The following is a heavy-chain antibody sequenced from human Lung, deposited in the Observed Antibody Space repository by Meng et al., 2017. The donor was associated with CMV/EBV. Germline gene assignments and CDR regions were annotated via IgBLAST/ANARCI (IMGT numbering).Heavy chain of an antibody. Sequence: SXTXSLTCTVSGGSISSYYWSWIRQPPGKGLEWIGYIYYSGSTNYNPSLQSRVTISVDTSKNQFSLKLSSVTAADTAVYYCARGGGFSDALGQGTLVTVSS. D-gene: IGHD3-16*02. CDR2: IYYSGST. J-gene: IGHJ5*02. CDR1: GGSISSYY. CDR3: ARGGGFSDA. V-gene: IGHV4-59*01.